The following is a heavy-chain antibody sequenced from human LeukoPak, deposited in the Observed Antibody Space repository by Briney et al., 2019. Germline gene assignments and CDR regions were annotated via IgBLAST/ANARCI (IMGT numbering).Heavy chain of an antibody. D-gene: IGHD6-13*01. CDR3: ARDSFAASY. CDR2: TNTDGTST. Sequence: SGGSLRLSCAASGFTFSNYWMLWVRQSPGAGLVWVSRTNTDGTSTSYADSAKGRFTVSRDNAKNTVYLQMNSLTVDDTAVYYCARDSFAASYWGQGALVTVSS. CDR1: GFTFSNYW. V-gene: IGHV3-74*01. J-gene: IGHJ4*02.